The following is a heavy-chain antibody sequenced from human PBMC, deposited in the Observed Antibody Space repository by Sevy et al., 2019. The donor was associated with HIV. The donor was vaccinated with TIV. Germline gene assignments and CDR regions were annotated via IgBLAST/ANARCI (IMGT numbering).Heavy chain of an antibody. J-gene: IGHJ3*02. CDR3: ARGDYYYDSSGYSTDAFDI. CDR2: ISYDGSNK. V-gene: IGHV3-30-3*01. Sequence: GVSLRLSCAASGFTFSSYAMHWVRQAPGKGLEWVAVISYDGSNKYYADSVKGRFTISRDNSKNTLYLQMNSLRAEDTAVYYCARGDYYYDSSGYSTDAFDIWGQGTMVTVSS. CDR1: GFTFSSYA. D-gene: IGHD3-22*01.